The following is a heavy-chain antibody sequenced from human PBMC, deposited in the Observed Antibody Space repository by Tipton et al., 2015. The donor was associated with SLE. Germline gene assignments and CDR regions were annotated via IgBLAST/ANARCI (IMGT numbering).Heavy chain of an antibody. CDR2: IYYSGST. V-gene: IGHV4-31*03. Sequence: TLSLTCTVSGGSISSGGYYWSWIRQHPGKGLEWIGYIYYSGSTYYNPSLKSRVTISVDTSKNQFSLKLSSVTAADTAVYYCARDKRGIAARPGYYNYYMDVWGTGTTVTVSS. CDR3: ARDKRGIAARPGYYNYYMDV. J-gene: IGHJ6*03. CDR1: GGSISSGGYY. D-gene: IGHD6-6*01.